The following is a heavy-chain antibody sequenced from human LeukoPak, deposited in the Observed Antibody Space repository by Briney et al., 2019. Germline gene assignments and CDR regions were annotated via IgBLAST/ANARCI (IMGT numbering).Heavy chain of an antibody. J-gene: IGHJ4*02. V-gene: IGHV3-30-3*01. CDR3: ARVSELLPFDY. D-gene: IGHD1-26*01. CDR1: GFTFSCYA. Sequence: PGGSLRLSCAASGFTFSCYAMHWVRQAPGKGLEWVAVISYDGSNKYYADSVKGRFTISRDNSKNTLYLQMNSLRAEDTAVYYCARVSELLPFDYWGQGTLVTVSS. CDR2: ISYDGSNK.